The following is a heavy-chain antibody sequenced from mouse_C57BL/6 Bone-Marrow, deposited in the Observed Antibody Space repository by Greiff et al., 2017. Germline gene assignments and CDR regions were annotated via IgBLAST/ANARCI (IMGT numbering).Heavy chain of an antibody. V-gene: IGHV5-6*01. CDR3: ARGTTVVALYYFDY. CDR2: ISSGGSYT. CDR1: GFTFSSYG. J-gene: IGHJ2*01. Sequence: EVHLVESGGDLVKPGGSLKLSCAASGFTFSSYGMSWVRQTPDKRLEWVATISSGGSYTYYPDSVKGRFTISRDNAKNTLYLQMSSLKSEDTAMYYCARGTTVVALYYFDYWGQGTTLTVSS. D-gene: IGHD1-1*01.